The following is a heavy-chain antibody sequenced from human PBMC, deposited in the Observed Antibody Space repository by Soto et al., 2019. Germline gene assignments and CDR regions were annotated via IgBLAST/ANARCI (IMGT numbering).Heavy chain of an antibody. Sequence: PGESLKISCKGSGYSFTSYWISWVRQMPGKGLEWMGRIDPSDSYTNYSPSFQGHVTISADKSISTAYLQWSSLKASDTAMYYCASLGYFYDSSGYRGVARKVGGDYWGRGSLVTVSS. CDR3: ASLGYFYDSSGYRGVARKVGGDY. CDR1: GYSFTSYW. V-gene: IGHV5-10-1*01. J-gene: IGHJ4*02. D-gene: IGHD3-22*01. CDR2: IDPSDSYT.